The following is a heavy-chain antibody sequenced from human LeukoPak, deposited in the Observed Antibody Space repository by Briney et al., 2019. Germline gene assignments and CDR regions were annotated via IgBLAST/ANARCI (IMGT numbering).Heavy chain of an antibody. CDR2: IYGDDDK. D-gene: IGHD5-24*01. CDR3: AHRGLQRSLDF. Sequence: SGPTLMKPTQTLTLTCTFSGFSLSTSGVGVGWIRQPPGKALEWLALIYGDDDKRYSPSLRSRLTITKDTSKNQVVLTMTNMDPVDTSTYYCAHRGLQRSLDFWGQGTLVTVSS. CDR1: GFSLSTSGVG. V-gene: IGHV2-5*02. J-gene: IGHJ4*02.